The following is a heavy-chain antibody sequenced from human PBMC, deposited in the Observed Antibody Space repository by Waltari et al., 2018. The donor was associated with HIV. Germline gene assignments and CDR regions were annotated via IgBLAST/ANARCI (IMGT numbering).Heavy chain of an antibody. V-gene: IGHV4-30-4*01. J-gene: IGHJ4*02. Sequence: QVQLQESGPGLVKPSQTLSLTCTVPVGSIRSGDYHWSWIRQPPGKGLEWIGYIYYSGSTYYNPSLKSRVTISVDTSKNQFSLKLSSVTAADTAVYYCARIQYSTVPPFVDYWGQGTLVTVSS. CDR1: VGSIRSGDYH. CDR3: ARIQYSTVPPFVDY. CDR2: IYYSGST. D-gene: IGHD6-6*01.